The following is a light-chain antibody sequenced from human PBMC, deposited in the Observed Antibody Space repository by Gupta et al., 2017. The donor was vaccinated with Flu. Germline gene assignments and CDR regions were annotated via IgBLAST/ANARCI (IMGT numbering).Light chain of an antibody. V-gene: IGKV3-20*01. J-gene: IGKJ1*01. Sequence: EIVLTQSPGTLSLSPGERATLSCRASQSLSSSYLAWYQQEPGQAPRLLIYGASNRATGIPDRFSGSGSGTDFTLTISRLEPEDFAVYYCQQCGSSPWTFGQGTKVEIK. CDR3: QQCGSSPWT. CDR1: QSLSSSY. CDR2: GAS.